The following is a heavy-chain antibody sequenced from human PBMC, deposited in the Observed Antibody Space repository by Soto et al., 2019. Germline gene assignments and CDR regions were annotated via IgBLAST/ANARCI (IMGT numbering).Heavy chain of an antibody. V-gene: IGHV1-18*01. CDR3: ARDGRKQLWVEGQNAMDV. CDR2: ISGHNGQT. D-gene: IGHD5-18*01. CDR1: AYTFNTYG. J-gene: IGHJ6*02. Sequence: QVQLVQSGPEVKKPGASVKVSCKASAYTFNTYGISWVRRAPGQGLEWMGWISGHNGQTNYAQKFRGRVTITTDTSTSTAYMELRSLRSDDTAIYYCARDGRKQLWVEGQNAMDVWGQGTTVTVSS.